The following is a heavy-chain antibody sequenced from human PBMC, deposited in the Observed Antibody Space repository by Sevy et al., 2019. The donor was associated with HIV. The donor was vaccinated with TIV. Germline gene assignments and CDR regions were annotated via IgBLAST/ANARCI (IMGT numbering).Heavy chain of an antibody. CDR3: ARDGDYGDLSYWYFDL. D-gene: IGHD4-17*01. V-gene: IGHV3-11*01. J-gene: IGHJ2*01. CDR1: GFTFSDYY. CDR2: ISSSGSTI. Sequence: GGSLRLSCAASGFTFSDYYMSWIRQAPGKGLEWVSYISSSGSTIYYADSVKGRFTISRDNAKNSLYLQMNSLRAEDTAVYYCARDGDYGDLSYWYFDLWGRSTLVTVSS.